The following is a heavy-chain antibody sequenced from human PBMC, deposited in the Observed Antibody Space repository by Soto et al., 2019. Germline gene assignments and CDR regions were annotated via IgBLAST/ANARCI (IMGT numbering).Heavy chain of an antibody. J-gene: IGHJ4*02. CDR2: IWYDGSNK. V-gene: IGHV3-33*01. Sequence: PWGSLRLSCAASGFTFSSYGMHWVRQAPGKGLEWVALIWYDGSNKYYADSVKGRFTISRDNSKNTLYVQVNSLRAEDTAVYYCARTKAVAAKTQYYFDYWGQGT. CDR3: ARTKAVAAKTQYYFDY. CDR1: GFTFSSYG. D-gene: IGHD6-19*01.